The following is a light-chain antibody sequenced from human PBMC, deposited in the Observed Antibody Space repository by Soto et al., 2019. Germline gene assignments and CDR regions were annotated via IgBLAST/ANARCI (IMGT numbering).Light chain of an antibody. J-gene: IGLJ1*01. CDR3: AAWDDSLNGPV. CDR1: SSNIGSNS. V-gene: IGLV1-44*01. Sequence: QSVLTQPPSASGTPGQRVSISCSGSSSNIGSNSVTWYQQLPGTAPKLLISSNNQRPSGVPDRISGSKSGTSASLAISGLKYEDEADYYCAAWDDSLNGPVFGTGTKLTVL. CDR2: SNN.